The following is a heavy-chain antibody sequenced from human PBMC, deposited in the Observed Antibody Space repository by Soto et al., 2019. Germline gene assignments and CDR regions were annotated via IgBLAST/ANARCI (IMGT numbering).Heavy chain of an antibody. CDR1: GFTFSSYA. J-gene: IGHJ4*02. V-gene: IGHV3-23*01. CDR2: ISGSGGST. D-gene: IGHD2-15*01. Sequence: HPGGSLRHSCAASGFTFSSYAMSWVRQAPGKGMEWVAAISGSGGSTYYADSVKGRFTISRENSKNTLYLQMNSLRAEDAAVYYCAKDLVGSNADYYDYWGQGTLVTVSS. CDR3: AKDLVGSNADYYDY.